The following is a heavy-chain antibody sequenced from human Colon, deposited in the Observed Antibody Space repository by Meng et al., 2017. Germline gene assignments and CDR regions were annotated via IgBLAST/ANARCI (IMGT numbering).Heavy chain of an antibody. CDR2: VHYSGNT. CDR3: ARGYLGTPVVHFDS. CDR1: GGSVSGSNW. J-gene: IGHJ4*02. V-gene: IGHV4-4*02. D-gene: IGHD7-27*01. Sequence: SETLSLTCAVSGGSVSGSNWWGWVRQSPEKGLEWIGEVHYSGNTNYNPSLKSRVTMSVDRSKNHFSLNLTSVTAADTAVYYCARGYLGTPVVHFDSWGQGELVTGAS.